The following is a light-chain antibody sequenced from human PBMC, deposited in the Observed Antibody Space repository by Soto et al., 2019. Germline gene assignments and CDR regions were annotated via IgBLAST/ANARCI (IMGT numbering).Light chain of an antibody. CDR2: AAA. V-gene: IGKV1-39*01. Sequence: DIQMTQSPSSLSASVGDRVTITCRASQSISSYLKWYQQKPGKAAKLLIYAAASLQSGVPSRFSGSGSGTDFTFTISSLQPEDFATYYCPQSYSTPLTFGGGTKVDIK. CDR3: PQSYSTPLT. J-gene: IGKJ4*01. CDR1: QSISSY.